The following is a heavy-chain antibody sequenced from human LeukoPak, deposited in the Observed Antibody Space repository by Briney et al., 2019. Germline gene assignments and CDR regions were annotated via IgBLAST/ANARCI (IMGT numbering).Heavy chain of an antibody. CDR3: ATIYGSGSS. V-gene: IGHV3-48*04. CDR2: ISSSSSTI. CDR1: GFTFSSYS. D-gene: IGHD3-10*01. J-gene: IGHJ5*02. Sequence: GGSLRLSCAASGFTFSSYSMNWVRQAPGKGLEWVSYISSSSSTIYYADSVKGRFTISRDNAKNSLYLQMNSLRAEDTAVYYCATIYGSGSSWGQGTLVTVSS.